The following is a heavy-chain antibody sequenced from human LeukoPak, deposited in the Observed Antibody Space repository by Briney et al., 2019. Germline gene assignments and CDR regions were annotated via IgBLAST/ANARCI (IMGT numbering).Heavy chain of an antibody. D-gene: IGHD2-15*01. V-gene: IGHV4-38-2*02. Sequence: SETLSLTCTVSGYSINSGYYWGWIRQPPGTGLEWIAIIYHSGSTYYNPSLKSRPTISVDTSKNQFSLNLSSVTAADTAVYYCARSVEGYCRGGSCYSYSYYMDVWGKGTTVTVSS. CDR3: ARSVEGYCRGGSCYSYSYYMDV. J-gene: IGHJ6*03. CDR2: IYHSGST. CDR1: GYSINSGYY.